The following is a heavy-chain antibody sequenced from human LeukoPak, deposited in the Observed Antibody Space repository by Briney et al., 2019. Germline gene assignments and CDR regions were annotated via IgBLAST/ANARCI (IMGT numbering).Heavy chain of an antibody. D-gene: IGHD6-13*01. CDR2: IIPIFGTA. CDR1: GGTFSSYA. CDR3: VRQGVAAAGIDYYYYGMDV. J-gene: IGHJ6*02. V-gene: IGHV1-69*13. Sequence: GASVKVSCKASGGTFSSYAISWVRQAPGQGLEWMGGIIPIFGTANYAQKFQGRVTITADESTSTAYMELSSLRSEDTAVYYCVRQGVAAAGIDYYYYGMDVWGQGTTVTVSS.